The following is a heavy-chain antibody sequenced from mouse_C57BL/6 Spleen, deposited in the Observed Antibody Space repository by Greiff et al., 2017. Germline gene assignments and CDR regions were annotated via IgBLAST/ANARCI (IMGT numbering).Heavy chain of an antibody. J-gene: IGHJ2*01. V-gene: IGHV14-2*01. CDR2: IDPEDGET. CDR1: GFNIKDYY. Sequence: EVQLVESGAELVKPGASVKLSCTASGFNIKDYYMHWVKQRTEQGLEWIGRIDPEDGETKYAPKFPGKATITAYTSSNTAYLQLSSLTSEDTAVYYCARMDYGSSLPDYWGQGTTLTVSS. CDR3: ARMDYGSSLPDY. D-gene: IGHD1-1*01.